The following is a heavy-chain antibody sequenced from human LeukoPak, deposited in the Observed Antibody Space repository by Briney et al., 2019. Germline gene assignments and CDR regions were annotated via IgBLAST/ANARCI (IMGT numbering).Heavy chain of an antibody. D-gene: IGHD4-17*01. Sequence: ASETLSLTCTVSGGSISSGSYYWSWIRQPAGKGLEWIGRIYTSGSTNYNPSLKSRVTISVDTSKNQFSLKLSSVTAADTAVYYCARSHPYGDYDYWGQGTLVTVSS. CDR2: IYTSGST. CDR3: ARSHPYGDYDY. CDR1: GGSISSGSYY. J-gene: IGHJ4*02. V-gene: IGHV4-61*02.